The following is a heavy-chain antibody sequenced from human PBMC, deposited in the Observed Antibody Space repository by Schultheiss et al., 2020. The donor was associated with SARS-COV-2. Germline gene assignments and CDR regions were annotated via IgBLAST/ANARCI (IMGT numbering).Heavy chain of an antibody. CDR1: GGSISSYY. CDR3: ARGGITVVTPAFWFDY. D-gene: IGHD4-23*01. V-gene: IGHV4-4*07. Sequence: SETLSLTCTVSGGSISSYYWSWIRQPAGKGLEWIGRIYTSGSTNCNPSLKSRVTMSVDTSKNQFSLKLSSVTAADTAVYYCARGGITVVTPAFWFDYWGQGTLVTVSS. CDR2: IYTSGST. J-gene: IGHJ4*02.